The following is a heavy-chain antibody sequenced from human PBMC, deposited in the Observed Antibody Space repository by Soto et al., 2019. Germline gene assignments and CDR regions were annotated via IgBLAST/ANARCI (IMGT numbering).Heavy chain of an antibody. J-gene: IGHJ2*01. Sequence: VQLQESGPGLVKPSQTLSLTCTVSVGSISSGGYYWSWIRRHPGKGREWIGYIYYSGSTSYNPSLKSRVTISVDTSKNQFSLKLSSVTAADTAVYYCASSQGYYDILTGYYKGWYFDLWGRGTLVTVSS. CDR3: ASSQGYYDILTGYYKGWYFDL. D-gene: IGHD3-9*01. CDR1: VGSISSGGYY. CDR2: IYYSGST. V-gene: IGHV4-31*03.